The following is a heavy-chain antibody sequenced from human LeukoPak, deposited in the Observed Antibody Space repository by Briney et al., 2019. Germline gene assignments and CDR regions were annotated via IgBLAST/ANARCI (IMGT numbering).Heavy chain of an antibody. J-gene: IGHJ4*02. CDR3: AKEDLVEMATTN. D-gene: IGHD5-24*01. CDR1: GFTFSSYS. V-gene: IGHV3-21*04. Sequence: GGSLRLSCAASGFTFSSYSMNWVRQAPGKGPEWVSSISSSSSYIYYADSMKGRFTISRDNAKNSLYLQMNSLRAEDTAVYYCAKEDLVEMATTNWGQGTLVTVSS. CDR2: ISSSSSYI.